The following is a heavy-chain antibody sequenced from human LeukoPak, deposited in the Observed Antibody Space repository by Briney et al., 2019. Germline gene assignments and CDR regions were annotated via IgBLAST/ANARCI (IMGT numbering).Heavy chain of an antibody. CDR3: ARVGSYYDMDV. CDR1: GFTFDDYA. D-gene: IGHD3-10*01. J-gene: IGHJ6*02. Sequence: PGRSLRLSCAASGFTFDDYAMHWVRQAPGKGLEWVSGISWNSGSIGYADSVKGRFTISRDNAKNSLYLQMNNLRAEDTAVYYCARVGSYYDMDVWGQGTTVTVSS. CDR2: ISWNSGSI. V-gene: IGHV3-9*01.